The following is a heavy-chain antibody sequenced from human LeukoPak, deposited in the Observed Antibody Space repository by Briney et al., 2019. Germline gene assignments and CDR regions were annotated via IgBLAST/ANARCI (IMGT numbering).Heavy chain of an antibody. V-gene: IGHV4-34*01. D-gene: IGHD6-13*01. CDR1: GGSFSGYY. CDR2: INHSGST. J-gene: IGHJ4*02. CDR3: ARPRPQYSSSRFFDY. Sequence: SETLSLTCAVYGGSFSGYYWSWIRQPPGKGLEWIGEINHSGSTNYNPFLKSRVTISVDTSKNQFSLKLSSVTAADTAVYYCARPRPQYSSSRFFDYWGQGTLVTVSS.